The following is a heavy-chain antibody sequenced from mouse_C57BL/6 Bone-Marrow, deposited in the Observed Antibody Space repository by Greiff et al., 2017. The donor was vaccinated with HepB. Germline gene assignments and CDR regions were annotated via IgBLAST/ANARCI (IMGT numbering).Heavy chain of an antibody. Sequence: EVKLQESGPVLVKPGASVKMSCKASGYTFTDYYMNWVKQSHGKSLEWIGVINPYNGGTSYNQKFKGKATLTVDKSSSTAYMELNSLTSEDSAVYYCARSDYAPYYFDYWGQGTTLTVSS. D-gene: IGHD1-1*02. V-gene: IGHV1-19*01. CDR1: GYTFTDYY. CDR2: INPYNGGT. J-gene: IGHJ2*01. CDR3: ARSDYAPYYFDY.